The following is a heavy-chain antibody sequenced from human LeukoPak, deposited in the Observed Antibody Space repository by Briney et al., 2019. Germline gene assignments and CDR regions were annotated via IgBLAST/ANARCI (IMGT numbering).Heavy chain of an antibody. Sequence: SGPTLVKPTQTLTLTCTFSGFSLSTSGVGVGWIRQPPGKALEWLALIYWDDDKRYSPSLKSRLTITKDTSKNQVVLTMTNMDPVDTATYYCAHSRLTAPGMRGSSGYFAYAAYWYFDLWGRGTLVTVSS. CDR1: GFSLSTSGVG. J-gene: IGHJ2*01. CDR3: AHSRLTAPGMRGSSGYFAYAAYWYFDL. V-gene: IGHV2-5*02. D-gene: IGHD3-22*01. CDR2: IYWDDDK.